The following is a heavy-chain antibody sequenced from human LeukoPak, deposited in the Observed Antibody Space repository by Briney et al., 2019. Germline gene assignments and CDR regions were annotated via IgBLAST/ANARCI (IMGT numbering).Heavy chain of an antibody. CDR2: IYYSGST. D-gene: IGHD2-2*02. CDR1: GASISSYY. CDR3: ARRERYCSSTSCYSYFDY. J-gene: IGHJ4*02. V-gene: IGHV4-59*01. Sequence: SETLSLTCTVSGASISSYYWSWIRQPPGKGLKWIGYIYYSGSTNYNPSLKSRVTISVDTSKNQFSLKLSSVTAADTAVYYCARRERYCSSTSCYSYFDYWGQGTLVTVSS.